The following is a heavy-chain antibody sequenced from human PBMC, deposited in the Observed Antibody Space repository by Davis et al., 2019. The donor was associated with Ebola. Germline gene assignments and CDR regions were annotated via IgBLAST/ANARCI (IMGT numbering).Heavy chain of an antibody. CDR1: GGSISSGGYS. CDR2: IYHSGST. V-gene: IGHV4-30-2*01. Sequence: SETLSLTCAVSGGSISSGGYSWSWIRQPPGKGLKWIGYIYHSGSTYYNPSLKSRVTISVDRSKNQFSLKLSSVTAADTAVYYCARGYGDYYFDYWGQGTLVTVSS. CDR3: ARGYGDYYFDY. D-gene: IGHD4-17*01. J-gene: IGHJ4*02.